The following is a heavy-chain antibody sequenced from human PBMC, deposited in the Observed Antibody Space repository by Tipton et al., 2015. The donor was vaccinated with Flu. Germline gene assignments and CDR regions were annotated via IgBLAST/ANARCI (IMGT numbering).Heavy chain of an antibody. V-gene: IGHV4-30-2*01. D-gene: IGHD4-23*01. CDR2: IYHSGST. CDR1: GGSISSGGYS. Sequence: TLSLTCAVSGGSISSGGYSWNWIRQPPGKGLECIGYIYHSGSTYYNPSLKSRVTISVDRANNQFSLKLSSVTAADTAVYYCARASLYGGNYPYYFDYWGQGTLVTVSS. J-gene: IGHJ4*02. CDR3: ARASLYGGNYPYYFDY.